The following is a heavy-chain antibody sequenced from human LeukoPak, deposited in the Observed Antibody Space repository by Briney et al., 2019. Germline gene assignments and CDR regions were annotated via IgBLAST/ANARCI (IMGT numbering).Heavy chain of an antibody. CDR1: GASITSSPYY. D-gene: IGHD3-10*01. Sequence: PSETLSLTCSVSGASITSSPYYWGWIRQPPGKGLEWIGSIYYNGSTYYDPSLKSRVTMSADTAKNQFSLKLSSVTAADTAVYYCARHAENYYGSGKGVDYWGQGTLVTVSS. V-gene: IGHV4-39*01. CDR3: ARHAENYYGSGKGVDY. J-gene: IGHJ4*02. CDR2: IYYNGST.